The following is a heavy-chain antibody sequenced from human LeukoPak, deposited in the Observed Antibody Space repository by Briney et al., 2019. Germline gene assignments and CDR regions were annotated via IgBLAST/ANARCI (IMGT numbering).Heavy chain of an antibody. CDR2: IFYSGNT. D-gene: IGHD3-16*01. CDR3: ARVRGGFDY. CDR1: GGSISSSISY. V-gene: IGHV4-39*01. Sequence: SETLSLTCTVSGGSISSSISYWGCIRQPPGKGLEWIVSIFYSGNTYYNPSLKSRVTLSVDTSKNQFSLKMTSVTAADTAVYYCARVRGGFDYWGQGALVTVSS. J-gene: IGHJ4*02.